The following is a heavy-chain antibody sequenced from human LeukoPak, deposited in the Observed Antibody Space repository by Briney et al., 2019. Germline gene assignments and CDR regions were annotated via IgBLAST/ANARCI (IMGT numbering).Heavy chain of an antibody. Sequence: GGSLRLSCAASGFTVSNNYMSWVRQAPGKGLEWVSGTYSAGSTYYADSVKGRFTISRDNSKNTLYLQMNSLRAEDTAVYYCARDRAGATRTFDYWGQETWSPSPQ. V-gene: IGHV3-66*02. CDR3: ARDRAGATRTFDY. D-gene: IGHD6-13*01. CDR2: TYSAGST. CDR1: GFTVSNNY. J-gene: IGHJ4*01.